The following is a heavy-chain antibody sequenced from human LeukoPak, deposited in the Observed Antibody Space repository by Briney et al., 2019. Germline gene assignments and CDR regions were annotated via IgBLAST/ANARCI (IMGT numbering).Heavy chain of an antibody. V-gene: IGHV4-59*01. D-gene: IGHD1-1*01. CDR3: ARNTLDDYYYGMDV. CDR2: IYYSGST. Sequence: SETLSLTCTVSGGSISSYYWSWIRQPPGKGLERIGYIYYSGSTNYNPSLKSRVTISVDTSKNQFSLKLSSVTAADTAVYYCARNTLDDYYYGMDVWGQGTTVTVSS. CDR1: GGSISSYY. J-gene: IGHJ6*02.